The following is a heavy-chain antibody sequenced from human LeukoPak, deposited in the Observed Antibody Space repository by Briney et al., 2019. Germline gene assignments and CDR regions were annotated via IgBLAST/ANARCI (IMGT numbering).Heavy chain of an antibody. D-gene: IGHD3-10*01. CDR2: ISGSGGST. CDR1: GFTFSSYA. V-gene: IGHV3-23*01. CDR3: ARGPLWFGEYLSDY. J-gene: IGHJ4*02. Sequence: GGSLRLSCAASGFTFSSYAMSWVRQAPGKGLEWVSAISGSGGSTYYADSVKGRFTISRDNSKNSLYLQMNSLRAEDTAVYYCARGPLWFGEYLSDYWGQGTLVTVSS.